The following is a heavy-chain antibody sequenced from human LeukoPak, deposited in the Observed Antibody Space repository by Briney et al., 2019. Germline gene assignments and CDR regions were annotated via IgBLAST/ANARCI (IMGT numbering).Heavy chain of an antibody. Sequence: GGSLRLSCAASGFTFSSYGMHWVRQAPGKGLEWVAVISNDGSNKYYADSVKGRFTISRDNSKNTLYLQMNSLRAEDTAVYYCAKDADLYYDFWSGYLTGGYYFDYWGQGTLVTVSS. CDR2: ISNDGSNK. V-gene: IGHV3-30*18. CDR1: GFTFSSYG. D-gene: IGHD3-3*01. J-gene: IGHJ4*02. CDR3: AKDADLYYDFWSGYLTGGYYFDY.